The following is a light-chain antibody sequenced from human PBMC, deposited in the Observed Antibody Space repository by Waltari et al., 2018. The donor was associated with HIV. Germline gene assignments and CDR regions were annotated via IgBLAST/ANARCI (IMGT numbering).Light chain of an antibody. CDR2: GAS. V-gene: IGKV3D-15*01. J-gene: IGKJ1*01. CDR3: QQYNDRPPWT. Sequence: EIVMTQSPATLSVSPGERAPLPCRASQSVRSHLAWYQQKPGQAPRLLIYGASTRATGVPANFNGNGSGTEFTLTISSLQSEDFAVYYCQQYNDRPPWTFGQGTTVEIK. CDR1: QSVRSH.